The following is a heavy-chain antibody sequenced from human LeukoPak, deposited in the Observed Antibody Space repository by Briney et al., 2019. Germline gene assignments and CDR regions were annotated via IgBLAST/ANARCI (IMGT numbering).Heavy chain of an antibody. CDR1: GFTFSSYA. D-gene: IGHD1-26*01. Sequence: GGSLRLSCAASGFTFSSYAMSWVRQAPEKGLEWVSAISGSGGSTYYADSVKGRFTISRDNSKNTLYPQMNSLRAEDTAVYYCAKDVDSEWELLGYWGQGTLVTVSS. CDR2: ISGSGGST. CDR3: AKDVDSEWELLGY. V-gene: IGHV3-23*01. J-gene: IGHJ4*02.